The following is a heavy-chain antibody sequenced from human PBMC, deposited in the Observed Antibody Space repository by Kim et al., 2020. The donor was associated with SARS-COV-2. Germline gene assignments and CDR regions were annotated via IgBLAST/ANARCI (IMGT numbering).Heavy chain of an antibody. J-gene: IGHJ3*02. CDR1: GYTFTGYY. D-gene: IGHD4-17*01. CDR3: ARNYGDYPSDAFDI. Sequence: ASVKVSCKASGYTFTGYYMHWVRQAPGQGLEWMGRINPNSGGTNYAQKFQGRVTMTRDTSISTAYMELSRLRSDDTAVYYCARNYGDYPSDAFDIWGQGTMVTVSS. CDR2: INPNSGGT. V-gene: IGHV1-2*06.